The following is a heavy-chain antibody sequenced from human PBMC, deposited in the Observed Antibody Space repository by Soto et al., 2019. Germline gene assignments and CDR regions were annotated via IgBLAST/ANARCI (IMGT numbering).Heavy chain of an antibody. CDR1: GFTFCNHV. Sequence: GGSLRLSCAASGFTFCNHVMSWVRQAPGKGLEWVTAISGSGNSTYYADSVKGRFTISKDNSKNTLYLQMNSLRTEDTAVYFCAKDLSVRYGKWDYWGQGTLVTVSS. CDR3: AKDLSVRYGKWDY. D-gene: IGHD4-17*01. CDR2: ISGSGNST. V-gene: IGHV3-23*01. J-gene: IGHJ4*02.